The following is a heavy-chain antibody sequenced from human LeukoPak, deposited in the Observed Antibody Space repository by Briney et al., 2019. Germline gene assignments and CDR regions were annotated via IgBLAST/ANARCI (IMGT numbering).Heavy chain of an antibody. J-gene: IGHJ4*02. D-gene: IGHD6-13*01. CDR3: ARDIINIAAAGTFWPY. Sequence: GGSLRLSCAASGFTFSSYEMNWVRQAPGKGLEWVSSISRSAISIYYADSVKGRFTISRDNAKNSLYLQMNSLRAEDTAVYYCARDIINIAAAGTFWPYWGQGTLVTVSS. CDR1: GFTFSSYE. CDR2: ISRSAISI. V-gene: IGHV3-48*03.